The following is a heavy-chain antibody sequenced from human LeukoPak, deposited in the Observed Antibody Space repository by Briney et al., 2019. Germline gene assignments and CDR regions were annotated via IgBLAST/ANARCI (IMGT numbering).Heavy chain of an antibody. CDR3: ARGAPVAGTLHLP. J-gene: IGHJ5*02. D-gene: IGHD6-19*01. V-gene: IGHV4-59*08. CDR1: GGSISSYY. Sequence: PSETLSLTCTVSGGSISSYYWSWIRQPPGKGLEWIGYIYYSGSTNYNPSLKSRVTISVDTSKNQFSLKLSSVTAADTAVYYCARGAPVAGTLHLPWGQGTLVTVSS. CDR2: IYYSGST.